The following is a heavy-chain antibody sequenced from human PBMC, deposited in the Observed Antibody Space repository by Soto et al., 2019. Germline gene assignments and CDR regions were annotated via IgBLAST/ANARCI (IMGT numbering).Heavy chain of an antibody. Sequence: SETLSLTCTVSGGSMRNYFWTWVRQPPGKGLEWIGYIHYSGATSFFPSYNPSLRGRVTISEDTSKNQFSLKLLSVTTADTAVYFCAAGEASSRNLAPYYLDFWGQGTLVTVSS. J-gene: IGHJ4*02. CDR3: AAGEASSRNLAPYYLDF. D-gene: IGHD6-13*01. CDR2: IHYSGATSFFP. CDR1: GGSMRNYF. V-gene: IGHV4-59*01.